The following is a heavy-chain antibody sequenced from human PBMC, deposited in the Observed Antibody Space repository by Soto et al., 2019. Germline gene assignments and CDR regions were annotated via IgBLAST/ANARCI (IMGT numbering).Heavy chain of an antibody. CDR1: GFTFSSYA. V-gene: IGHV3-23*01. D-gene: IGHD6-13*01. Sequence: EVQLLESGGGLVQPGGSLRLSCAASGFTFSSYAMNWVRQAPGKGLEWVSVISGSGGTYYADSVKGRFTISRDNSKNTLYLQMNSLRAEDTAVYYCARRSSSWYFDYWGQGTLVTVSS. CDR3: ARRSSSWYFDY. CDR2: ISGSGGT. J-gene: IGHJ4*02.